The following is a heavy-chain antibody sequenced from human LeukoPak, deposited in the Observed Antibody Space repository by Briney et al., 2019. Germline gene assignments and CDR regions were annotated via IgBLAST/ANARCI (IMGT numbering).Heavy chain of an antibody. J-gene: IGHJ5*02. CDR1: GFTFSSYG. Sequence: GGSLRLSCAASGFTFSSYGMHWVRQAPGKGLEWVSSISSTSSYIYYADSVKGRVTISRDNAKNSLYLQMNSLRVEDTAVYYCAGLSGSSYFDPWGQGTLVTVSS. D-gene: IGHD6-6*01. V-gene: IGHV3-21*01. CDR2: ISSTSSYI. CDR3: AGLSGSSYFDP.